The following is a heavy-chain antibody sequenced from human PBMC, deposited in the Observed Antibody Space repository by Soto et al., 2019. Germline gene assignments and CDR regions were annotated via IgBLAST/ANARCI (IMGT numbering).Heavy chain of an antibody. CDR1: GGSISSYY. Sequence: QVQLQESGPGLVRPSETLSLTCTVSGGSISSYYWSWIRQPPGKGLEWIGYIYYSGSTHYNPSLKGRVTISVDPSKNQFSLKLRSVTAADTAVYYCARHAPYCSSTSHCAYGMDVWGQGTTVTVSS. V-gene: IGHV4-59*08. J-gene: IGHJ6*02. CDR3: ARHAPYCSSTSHCAYGMDV. CDR2: IYYSGST. D-gene: IGHD2-2*01.